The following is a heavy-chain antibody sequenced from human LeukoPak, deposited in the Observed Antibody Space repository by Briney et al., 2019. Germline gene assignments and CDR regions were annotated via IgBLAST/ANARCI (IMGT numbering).Heavy chain of an antibody. J-gene: IGHJ4*02. Sequence: GRSLRLSCAASGFNFRSYPMHWVRQTPDKGLEWVAVISYDGSTKYYADSVKGRFTVSRDNSKNTLYLQMNSLRDDDTAVYYCARRAYCGGDCYFFDYWGQGTLVTVSS. CDR3: ARRAYCGGDCYFFDY. CDR2: ISYDGSTK. D-gene: IGHD2-21*02. V-gene: IGHV3-30-3*01. CDR1: GFNFRSYP.